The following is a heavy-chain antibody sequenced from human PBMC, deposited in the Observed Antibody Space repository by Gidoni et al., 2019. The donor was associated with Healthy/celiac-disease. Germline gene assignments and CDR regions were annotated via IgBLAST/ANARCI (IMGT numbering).Heavy chain of an antibody. CDR3: ARIRGATRPSAFDI. Sequence: QVQPVQSGAEVKKPGSSVKVSCKASGGTWSSYAISWVRQAPGQGLEWMGGIIPIFGTANYAQKFQGRVTITADESTSTAYMELSSLRSEDTAVYYCARIRGATRPSAFDIWGQGTMVTVSS. V-gene: IGHV1-69*01. D-gene: IGHD1-26*01. J-gene: IGHJ3*02. CDR1: GGTWSSYA. CDR2: IIPIFGTA.